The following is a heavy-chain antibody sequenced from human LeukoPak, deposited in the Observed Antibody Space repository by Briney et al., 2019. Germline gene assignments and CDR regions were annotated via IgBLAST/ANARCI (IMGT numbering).Heavy chain of an antibody. Sequence: GASVKVSCKASGYKYIDYYIHWVRHAPGQGLGWMGWINPQSGGTRYAPKFQGRVTMSSDTSINTAYMELRTLRSDDTAVFDCARVDRLYERTYPAGYDIWGQGTRVTVSS. V-gene: IGHV1-2*02. CDR1: GYKYIDYY. CDR3: ARVDRLYERTYPAGYDI. CDR2: INPQSGGT. J-gene: IGHJ3*02. D-gene: IGHD6-25*01.